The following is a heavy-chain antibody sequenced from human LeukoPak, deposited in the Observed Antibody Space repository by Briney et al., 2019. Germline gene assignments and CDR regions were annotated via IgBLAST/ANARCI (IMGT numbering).Heavy chain of an antibody. V-gene: IGHV3-23*01. Sequence: PGGSLRLSCAASGFTLSSYAMSWVRQAPGKGLEWVSAISDSGNTYHADSVKGRFTISRDSSKSTLFLQMNRLRPEDAAVYYCAKAPVTTCRGAYCYPFDYWGQGTLVTVSS. CDR2: ISDSGNT. D-gene: IGHD2-21*01. CDR3: AKAPVTTCRGAYCYPFDY. J-gene: IGHJ4*02. CDR1: GFTLSSYA.